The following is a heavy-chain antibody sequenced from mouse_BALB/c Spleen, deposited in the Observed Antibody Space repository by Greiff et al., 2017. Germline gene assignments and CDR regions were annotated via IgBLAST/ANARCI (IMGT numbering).Heavy chain of an antibody. CDR2: ISNGGGST. D-gene: IGHD4-1*01. CDR3: ARQNWDRAMDY. Sequence: EVQLVESGGGLVQPGGSLKLSCAASGFTFSSYTMSWVRQTPEKRLEWVAYISNGGGSTYYPDTVKGRFTISRDNAKNTLYLQMSSLKSEDTAMYYCARQNWDRAMDYWGQGTSVTVSS. CDR1: GFTFSSYT. V-gene: IGHV5-12-2*01. J-gene: IGHJ4*01.